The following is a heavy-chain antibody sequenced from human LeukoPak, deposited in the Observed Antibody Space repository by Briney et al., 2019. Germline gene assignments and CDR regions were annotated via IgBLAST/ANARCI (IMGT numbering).Heavy chain of an antibody. V-gene: IGHV3-53*01. CDR1: GFTVSSNY. CDR3: ARDWYYYDSSGSEAYFDY. J-gene: IGHJ4*02. CDR2: IYSGGST. D-gene: IGHD3-22*01. Sequence: PGGSLRLSCAASGFTVSSNYMSWVRQAPGKGLEWVSVIYSGGSTYYADSVKGRFTISRDNSKNTLYLQMNSLRAEDTAVYYCARDWYYYDSSGSEAYFDYWGQRTLVTVSS.